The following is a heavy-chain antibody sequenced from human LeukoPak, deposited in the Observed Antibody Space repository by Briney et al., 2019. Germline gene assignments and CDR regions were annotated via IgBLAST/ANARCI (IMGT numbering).Heavy chain of an antibody. CDR2: VYYSGST. CDR3: ARVMGDLASLYHMDV. CDR1: GGSISGPY. V-gene: IGHV4-59*11. J-gene: IGHJ6*03. Sequence: SETLSLTCTVSGGSISGPYWSWVRQPPGRGLEWIGDVYYSGSTHQNPSLKSRVTISVDTSKNQFSLKLRSVTAADTAVYYCARVMGDLASLYHMDVWGKGTTVTVSS. D-gene: IGHD3-16*01.